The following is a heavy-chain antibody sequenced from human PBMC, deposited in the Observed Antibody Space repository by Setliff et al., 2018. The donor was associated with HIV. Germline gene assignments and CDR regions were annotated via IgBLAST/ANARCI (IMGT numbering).Heavy chain of an antibody. J-gene: IGHJ4*02. V-gene: IGHV4-34*01. Sequence: KASETLSLTCAVYGGSFSGYYWIWIRQPPGKVLEWIGEINHSGSTNYNPSLTSRVTISVDTSKNQFSLNLHSVTAADTAVYYCTIEGAGTIVYSWGQGTLVTVSS. CDR1: GGSFSGYY. CDR2: INHSGST. CDR3: TIEGAGTIVYS. D-gene: IGHD6-19*01.